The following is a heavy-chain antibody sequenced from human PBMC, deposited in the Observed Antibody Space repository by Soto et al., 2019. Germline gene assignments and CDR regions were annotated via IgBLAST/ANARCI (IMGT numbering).Heavy chain of an antibody. V-gene: IGHV3-72*01. CDR1: GFTFSDYY. J-gene: IGHJ4*02. CDR3: SRLEGG. D-gene: IGHD3-3*01. Sequence: EEQLVESGGGLVQPGGSLTLSCAASGFTFSDYYMEWVRQAPGKGLEWVARSRNKAKSYTTDYAASVKGRFTISRDLSKNSLYLLMNNLKTEDTAVYYCSRLEGGWGQGTLVTVSS. CDR2: SRNKAKSYTT.